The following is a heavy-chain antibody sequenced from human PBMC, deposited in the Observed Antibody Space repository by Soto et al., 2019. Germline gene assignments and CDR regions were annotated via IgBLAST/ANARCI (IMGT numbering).Heavy chain of an antibody. CDR2: ISSSSSYI. Sequence: ESGGGLVKPGGSLRLSCAASGFTFSSYSMNWVRQAPGTGLEWVSSISSSSSYIYYADSVKGRFTISRDNAKNSLYLQMNSLRAEDTAVYYCARAALRGAAFDIWGQGTMVTVSS. V-gene: IGHV3-21*01. D-gene: IGHD3-10*01. CDR3: ARAALRGAAFDI. CDR1: GFTFSSYS. J-gene: IGHJ3*02.